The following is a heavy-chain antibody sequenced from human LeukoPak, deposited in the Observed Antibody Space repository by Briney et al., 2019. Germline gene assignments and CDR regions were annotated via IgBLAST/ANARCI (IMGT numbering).Heavy chain of an antibody. CDR2: IRSKANSYAT. D-gene: IGHD3-16*01. J-gene: IGHJ3*02. CDR1: GFTFSGSA. Sequence: GGSLRLSCAASGFTFSGSAMHWVRQASGKGLEWVGRIRSKANSYATAYAASVKGRLTISRDDSKNTAYLQMNSLKTEDTAVYSCTRHMSAFDIWGQGTMVTVSS. V-gene: IGHV3-73*01. CDR3: TRHMSAFDI.